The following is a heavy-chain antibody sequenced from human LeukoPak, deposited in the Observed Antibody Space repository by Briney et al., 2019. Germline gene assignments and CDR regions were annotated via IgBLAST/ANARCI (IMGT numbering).Heavy chain of an antibody. Sequence: PSETLSLTCAVYGGSFSGYYWSWIRQPPGKGLEWIGEINHSGSTNYNPSLKSRVTISVDTSKNQFSLKLSSVTAADTAVYYCARVAGECGESWSCSSTSCVADRGCAPYYFDYWGQGTLVTVSS. CDR3: ARVAGECGESWSCSSTSCVADRGCAPYYFDY. V-gene: IGHV4-34*01. CDR1: GGSFSGYY. CDR2: INHSGST. J-gene: IGHJ4*02. D-gene: IGHD2-2*01.